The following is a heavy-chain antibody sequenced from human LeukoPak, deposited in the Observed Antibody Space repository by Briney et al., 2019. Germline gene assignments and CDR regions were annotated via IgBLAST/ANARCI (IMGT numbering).Heavy chain of an antibody. D-gene: IGHD3-10*01. Sequence: GGSLRLSCAASGFTISTHVMNWVRQAPGKGLEWVSSVSETADRTFYADSVKGRFTISRDNSRNTLYLEMSSLRVEDTAVYYCTRRGADGWEFFDYWGQGILVTVSS. CDR2: VSETADRT. CDR3: TRRGADGWEFFDY. J-gene: IGHJ4*02. CDR1: GFTISTHV. V-gene: IGHV3-23*01.